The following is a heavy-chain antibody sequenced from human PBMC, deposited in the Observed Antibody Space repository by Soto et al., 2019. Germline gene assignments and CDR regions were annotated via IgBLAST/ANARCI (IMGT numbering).Heavy chain of an antibody. D-gene: IGHD3-10*01. J-gene: IGHJ6*01. CDR1: GYTFTGYY. CDR3: ARAGSTIVSGMEV. CDR2: INPNSGGT. Sequence: ASVKVSCKASGYTFTGYYMHWVRQAPGQGLEWMGWINPNSGGTNYAQKFQGRVTMTRDMSISTAYMELSRLRSDDTAVYYCARAGSTIVSGMEVWGQGTRVIVS. V-gene: IGHV1-2*02.